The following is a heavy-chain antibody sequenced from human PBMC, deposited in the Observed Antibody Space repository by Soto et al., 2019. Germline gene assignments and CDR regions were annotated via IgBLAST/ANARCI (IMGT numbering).Heavy chain of an antibody. CDR3: ARPVDTAMPSGGMDV. D-gene: IGHD5-18*01. Sequence: PGESLKISCKGSGYSFTSYWIGWVRQMPGKGLEWMGIIYPGDSDTRYSPSFQGQVTISADKSISTAYLQWSSLKASDTAMYYCARPVDTAMPSGGMDVWGQGTTVTVSS. V-gene: IGHV5-51*01. J-gene: IGHJ6*02. CDR1: GYSFTSYW. CDR2: IYPGDSDT.